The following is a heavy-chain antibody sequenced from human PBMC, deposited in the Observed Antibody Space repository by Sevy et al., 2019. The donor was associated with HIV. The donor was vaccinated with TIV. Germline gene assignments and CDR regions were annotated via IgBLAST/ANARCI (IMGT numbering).Heavy chain of an antibody. CDR1: EFTFSSYA. V-gene: IGHV3-23*01. J-gene: IGHJ4*02. CDR2: ISGSGGST. Sequence: GGSLRLSYAASEFTFSSYAMSWVRQAPGKGLEWVSAISGSGGSTYYADSVKGRFTISRDNSKNTLYLQMNSLRAEDTAVYYCAKDSVGQLFGYYFDYWGQGTLVTVSS. D-gene: IGHD3-10*01. CDR3: AKDSVGQLFGYYFDY.